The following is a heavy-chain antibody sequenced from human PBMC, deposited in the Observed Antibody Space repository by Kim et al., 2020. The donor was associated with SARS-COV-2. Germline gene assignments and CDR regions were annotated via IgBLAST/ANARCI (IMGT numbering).Heavy chain of an antibody. CDR1: GFTFSSYA. V-gene: IGHV3-23*01. Sequence: GGSLRLSCAASGFTFSSYAMSWVRQAPGKGREWVSAISGIGGRTYYADSVKGRFTISRDNSKNTLYLQMNSLRAEDTAVYYCAKRSSIVRGANWFSPWGQGTLVTVSS. CDR3: AKRSSIVRGANWFSP. J-gene: IGHJ5*02. CDR2: ISGIGGRT. D-gene: IGHD3-10*01.